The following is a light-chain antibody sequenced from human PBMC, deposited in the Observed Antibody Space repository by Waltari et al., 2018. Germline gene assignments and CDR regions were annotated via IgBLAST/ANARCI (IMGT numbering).Light chain of an antibody. J-gene: IGKJ2*03. CDR3: QQFDDSLMYS. CDR1: QSISSNH. CDR2: DAS. Sequence: EIVLTQFPGTLSLSPGERATLSCRASQSISSNHLAWYQQKPGQAPRLLIYDASTRATGIPDRFSGSGSGTDFTLTISRLEPEDFAVYYCQQFDDSLMYSFGQGAKLEIK. V-gene: IGKV3-20*01.